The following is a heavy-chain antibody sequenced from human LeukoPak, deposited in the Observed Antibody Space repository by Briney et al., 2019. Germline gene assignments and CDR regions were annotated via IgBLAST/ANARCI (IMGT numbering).Heavy chain of an antibody. CDR1: GGSVSSYY. J-gene: IGHJ4*02. Sequence: SETLSLTCTVSGGSVSSYYWSWIRQPPGKGLEWIGYIYYSGSTNYNPSLKSRATISVDTSKNQFSLKLSSVTAADTAVYYCASFGRGYSYVIPLWGQGTLVTVSS. V-gene: IGHV4-59*02. D-gene: IGHD5-18*01. CDR2: IYYSGST. CDR3: ASFGRGYSYVIPL.